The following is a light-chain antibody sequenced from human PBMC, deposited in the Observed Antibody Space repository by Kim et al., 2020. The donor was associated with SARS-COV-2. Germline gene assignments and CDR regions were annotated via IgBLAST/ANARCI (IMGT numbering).Light chain of an antibody. J-gene: IGLJ2*01. CDR2: RVS. Sequence: SYELTQPLSVSVALGQTARITCGGNNLGSKNVHWYQQKPGQAHVLVIYRVSNRPSGIPERFSGSNSGNTATLTISRAQAGDEADYYCQVWDSSTVVFGGG. V-gene: IGLV3-9*01. CDR3: QVWDSSTVV. CDR1: NLGSKN.